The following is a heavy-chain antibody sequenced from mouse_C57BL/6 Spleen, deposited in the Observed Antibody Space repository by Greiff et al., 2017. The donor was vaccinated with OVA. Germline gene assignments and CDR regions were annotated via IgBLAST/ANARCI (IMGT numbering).Heavy chain of an antibody. V-gene: IGHV5-17*01. D-gene: IGHD1-1*01. CDR2: ISSGSSTI. CDR3: ARNSITTVGYFDV. Sequence: EVQLVESGGGLVKPGGSLKLSCAASGFTFSDYGMHWVRQAPEKGLEWVAYISSGSSTIYYADTVKGRFTISRDNSKNTLFLQMTSLRSEDTAMYYCARNSITTVGYFDVWGTGTTVTVSS. CDR1: GFTFSDYG. J-gene: IGHJ1*03.